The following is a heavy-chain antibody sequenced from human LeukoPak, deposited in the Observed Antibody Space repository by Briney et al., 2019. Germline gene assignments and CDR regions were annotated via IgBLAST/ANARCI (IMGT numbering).Heavy chain of an antibody. CDR3: AREGNGYISEAFDI. CDR1: GFTFSSYE. J-gene: IGHJ3*02. Sequence: PGGSLRLSCAASGFTFSSYEMNWVRQAPGKGLEWVSSIGSSSSSIYYADSVKGRFTISRDNAKNSLYLQMNSLRAEDTAVYYCAREGNGYISEAFDIWGQGTMVTVSS. CDR2: IGSSSSSI. V-gene: IGHV3-21*01. D-gene: IGHD5-24*01.